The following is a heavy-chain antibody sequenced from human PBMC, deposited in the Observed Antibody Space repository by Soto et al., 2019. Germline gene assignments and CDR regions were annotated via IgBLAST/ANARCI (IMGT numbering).Heavy chain of an antibody. CDR2: IPYDGNNI. V-gene: IGHV3-30*18. Sequence: QVQLVQSGGGVVQPGRSLRLSCAASGFTFSSYATHWVRQAPGKGLEWVAVIPYDGNNIYYADSVKGRFTISRDNSKNTLYLQMNSLRPEDTAVYYCAKDFAVDVWGQGTTVTVSS. J-gene: IGHJ6*02. CDR1: GFTFSSYA. CDR3: AKDFAVDV.